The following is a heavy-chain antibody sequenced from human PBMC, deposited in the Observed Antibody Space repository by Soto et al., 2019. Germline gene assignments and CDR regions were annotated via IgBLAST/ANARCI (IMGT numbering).Heavy chain of an antibody. Sequence: TGGSLRLSCVASGVTFISYAMSWVRQAPGKGLEWVSGINWNGGSTGYADSVKGRFTISRDNAKNSLYLQMNSLRAEDTALYYCARGLGIVVVPAATDFDYWGQGTLVTVSS. CDR1: GVTFISYA. V-gene: IGHV3-20*04. D-gene: IGHD2-2*03. J-gene: IGHJ4*02. CDR2: INWNGGST. CDR3: ARGLGIVVVPAATDFDY.